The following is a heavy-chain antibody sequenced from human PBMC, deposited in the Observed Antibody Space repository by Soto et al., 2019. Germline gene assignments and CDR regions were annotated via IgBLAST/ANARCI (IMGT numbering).Heavy chain of an antibody. D-gene: IGHD1-1*01. CDR3: AKLRDFVGLPAGILDY. CDR2: ISGGGDTT. V-gene: IGHV3-23*01. CDR1: GFTFSSYG. J-gene: IGHJ4*02. Sequence: EVQLLESGGGLVQPGGSLRLTCAASGFTFSSYGISWIRLSPGKWLEWVSVISGGGDTTYYIPSVKGRFTISRDDFRNTLYLQMNSLRPEDTAIYYCAKLRDFVGLPAGILDYWGPGTLVTVSS.